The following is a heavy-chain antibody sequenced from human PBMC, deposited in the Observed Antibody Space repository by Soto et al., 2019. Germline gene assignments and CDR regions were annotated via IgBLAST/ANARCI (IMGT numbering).Heavy chain of an antibody. D-gene: IGHD2-8*01. CDR2: IIPIFGTA. Sequence: QVQLVQSGAEVKKPGSSVKVSCKASGGTFSSYAISWVRQAPGQGLEWMGGIIPIFGTANYAQKFQGRVTITADESTSTAYMELSSLRSEDTAVYYCARTADLGYGIPYNWFDPWGQGTLVTVSS. V-gene: IGHV1-69*01. CDR3: ARTADLGYGIPYNWFDP. J-gene: IGHJ5*02. CDR1: GGTFSSYA.